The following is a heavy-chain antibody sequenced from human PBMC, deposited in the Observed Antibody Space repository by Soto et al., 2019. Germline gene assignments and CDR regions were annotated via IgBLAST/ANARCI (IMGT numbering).Heavy chain of an antibody. CDR3: ARVCGEQLVRRGFYYYYMDV. D-gene: IGHD6-6*01. V-gene: IGHV3-21*01. Sequence: EVQLVESGGGLVKPGGSLRLSCAASGVTFSSFSFNWVRQAPGKGLEWVSFILSSSGSIYYADSVKGRFTISRDNAKNSLYLQMNSLKDEDTAVYYCARVCGEQLVRRGFYYYYMDVWGKGTTVTVSS. J-gene: IGHJ6*03. CDR1: GVTFSSFS. CDR2: ILSSSGSI.